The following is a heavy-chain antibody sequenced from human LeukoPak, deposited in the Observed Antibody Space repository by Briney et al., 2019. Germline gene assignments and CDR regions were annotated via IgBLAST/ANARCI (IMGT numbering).Heavy chain of an antibody. J-gene: IGHJ6*02. V-gene: IGHV1-18*01. CDR2: ISAYNGNT. Sequence: ASVKVSCKASGYTFTSYGISWVRQAPGQGLEWMGWISAYNGNTNYAQKLQGRVTMTTDTSTSTAYMELRSLRSDDTAVCYCARDPVRYFDWLLSPNYYYYGMDVWGQGTTVTVSS. CDR3: ARDPVRYFDWLLSPNYYYYGMDV. CDR1: GYTFTSYG. D-gene: IGHD3-9*01.